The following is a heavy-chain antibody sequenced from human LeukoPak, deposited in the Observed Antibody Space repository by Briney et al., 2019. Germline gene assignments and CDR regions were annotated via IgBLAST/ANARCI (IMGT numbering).Heavy chain of an antibody. Sequence: SETLSLTCSVSGASIISYYWSWIRQPPGKGLEWIGYIYNSGSTHYNASLKSRVTILVDTSKKQISLKLESVTAADTAIYYCARDYGKGIDGWGQGTTVNVS. CDR2: IYNSGST. J-gene: IGHJ6*02. CDR1: GASIISYY. CDR3: ARDYGKGIDG. D-gene: IGHD1-1*01. V-gene: IGHV4-59*01.